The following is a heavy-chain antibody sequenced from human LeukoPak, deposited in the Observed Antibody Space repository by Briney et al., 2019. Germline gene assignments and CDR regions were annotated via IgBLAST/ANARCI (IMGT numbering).Heavy chain of an antibody. CDR2: IKRDGSEK. CDR1: GFTFSSYW. V-gene: IGHV3-7*01. D-gene: IGHD3-3*01. Sequence: GGSLRLSCAASGFTFSSYWMSWVRQAPGKGLEWVANIKRDGSEKYYVDSVKGRFTISRDNAKNSLYLQMNSLRAEDTAVYYCARDSDDFWSGEYYYHGMDVWGQGTTVTVSS. CDR3: ARDSDDFWSGEYYYHGMDV. J-gene: IGHJ6*02.